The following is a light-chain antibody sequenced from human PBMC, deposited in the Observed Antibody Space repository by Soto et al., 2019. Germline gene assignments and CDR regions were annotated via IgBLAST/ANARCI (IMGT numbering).Light chain of an antibody. J-gene: IGKJ1*01. V-gene: IGKV3-20*01. CDR1: ESVSSSF. CDR3: QHYGNSRWT. CDR2: RTP. Sequence: EVVLTQSPGTLSLSPGERATLSCRASESVSSSFLTWYQQKPGQAPRLLIYRTPNRVTGIPDRFSGSGSGTDFTLTISRLEPEGFAVYFCQHYGNSRWTFGQGTKVEIK.